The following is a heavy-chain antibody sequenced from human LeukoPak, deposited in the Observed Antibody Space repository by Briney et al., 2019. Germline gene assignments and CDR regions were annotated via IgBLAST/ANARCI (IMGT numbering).Heavy chain of an antibody. CDR2: INNSGST. J-gene: IGHJ4*02. CDR3: ARVVQYCSGGSCYSNSLDY. CDR1: GGSFSGYY. V-gene: IGHV4-34*01. Sequence: SETLSLTCAVYGGSFSGYYWSWIRQPPGKGLEWIGEINNSGSTNYNPSLKSGGTISVDTSKNQFYLKLSSVSAADTAVYYCARVVQYCSGGSCYSNSLDYWGQGTLVTVSS. D-gene: IGHD2-15*01.